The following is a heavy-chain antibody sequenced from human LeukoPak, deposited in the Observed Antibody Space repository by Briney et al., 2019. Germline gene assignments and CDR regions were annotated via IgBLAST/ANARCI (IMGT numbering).Heavy chain of an antibody. D-gene: IGHD3-22*01. CDR2: IYHSGST. CDR3: ARAGVIVVVITMAFDI. Sequence: SETLSLTCTVSGYSINSGYYWGWIRQPPGKGLEWIAIIYHSGSTYYNPSLKSRVTISVDTSKNQFSLNLSSVTAADTAVYYCARAGVIVVVITMAFDIWGQGTMVTVSS. J-gene: IGHJ3*02. V-gene: IGHV4-38-2*02. CDR1: GYSINSGYY.